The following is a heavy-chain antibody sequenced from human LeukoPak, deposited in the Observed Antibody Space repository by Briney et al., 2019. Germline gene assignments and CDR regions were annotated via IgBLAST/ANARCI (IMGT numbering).Heavy chain of an antibody. CDR1: GFTVSSSY. CDR2: IYSGGTT. CDR3: ARDLIVGGNHDAFDI. J-gene: IGHJ3*02. V-gene: IGHV3-53*01. Sequence: GGSLTLSCAASGFTVSSSYMSWVRQAPGKGLEWVSVIYSGGTTYYADSVKGRFTISRDNSKNTLYLQMNSLRAEDTAVYYCARDLIVGGNHDAFDIWGQGTMVTVSS. D-gene: IGHD1-26*01.